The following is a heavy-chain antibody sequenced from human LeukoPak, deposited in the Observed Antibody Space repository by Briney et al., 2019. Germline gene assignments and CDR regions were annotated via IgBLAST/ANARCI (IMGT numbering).Heavy chain of an antibody. D-gene: IGHD3-22*01. V-gene: IGHV1-46*02. CDR2: INPSGDFT. Sequence: ASVKVSCKASGYTFNSYYMHWVRQAPGQGLEWMGIINPSGDFTSYAQKFQGRVTMTRDTSTSTVYMELSSLRSEDTAVYYCARDSGYARYFDYWGQGTLVTVSS. CDR3: ARDSGYARYFDY. CDR1: GYTFNSYY. J-gene: IGHJ4*02.